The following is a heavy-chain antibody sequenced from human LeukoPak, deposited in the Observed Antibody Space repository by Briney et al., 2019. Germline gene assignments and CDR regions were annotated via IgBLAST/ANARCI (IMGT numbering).Heavy chain of an antibody. CDR3: ATDQRYAFDY. J-gene: IGHJ4*02. CDR1: GFSFTDYP. CDR2: IRTTAEGAKYA. D-gene: IGHD3-9*01. V-gene: IGHV3-48*02. Sequence: GGSLRLSCATSGFSFTDYPMNWVRQAPGKGLEWITNIRTTAEGAKYAYYADSVKGRVTISRDDGKNTLYLHMNSLRDDDTAVYYCATDQRYAFDYWGQGILVTVSS.